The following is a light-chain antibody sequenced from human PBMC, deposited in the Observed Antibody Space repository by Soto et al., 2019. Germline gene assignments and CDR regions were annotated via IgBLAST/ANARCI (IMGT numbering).Light chain of an antibody. Sequence: ASLMTPYPTSPSASTGDRVPITCRASQGISSYLAWYQQNPGKAPKLLIYAASTLQSGVPSRFSGSGFGTEFTLTISSLQPGDFATYYCQQYSSRSTFGQGTKVDI. CDR2: AAS. V-gene: IGKV1-8*01. CDR1: QGISSY. CDR3: QQYSSRST. J-gene: IGKJ1*01.